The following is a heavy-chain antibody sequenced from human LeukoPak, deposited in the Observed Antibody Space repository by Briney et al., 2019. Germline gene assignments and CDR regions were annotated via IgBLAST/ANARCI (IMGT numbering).Heavy chain of an antibody. Sequence: SQTLSLTCTVSGGSISSGDYYWSWIRQPPGKDLEWIAYMYYSGSTYYNPSLKSRVTMSADTSKNQLSLKLSSVTAADTAVYYCARPYYYDSRIDPWGQGILVTVSS. CDR2: MYYSGST. V-gene: IGHV4-30-4*01. CDR3: ARPYYYDSRIDP. CDR1: GGSISSGDYY. J-gene: IGHJ5*02. D-gene: IGHD3-22*01.